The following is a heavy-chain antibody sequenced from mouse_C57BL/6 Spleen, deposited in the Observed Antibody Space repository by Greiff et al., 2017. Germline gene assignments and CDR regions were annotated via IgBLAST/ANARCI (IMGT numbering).Heavy chain of an antibody. D-gene: IGHD1-1*01. V-gene: IGHV1-80*01. CDR2: IYPGDGDT. CDR3: GRARDYGSPWFAY. Sequence: VQLQQSGAELVKPGASVKISCKASGYAFSSYWMNWVKQRPGKGLEWIGQIYPGDGDTNYNGKFKGKATLTADKSSSTAYMQLSSLTSEDFAVSFWGRARDYGSPWFAYWGQGTLVTVSA. CDR1: GYAFSSYW. J-gene: IGHJ3*01.